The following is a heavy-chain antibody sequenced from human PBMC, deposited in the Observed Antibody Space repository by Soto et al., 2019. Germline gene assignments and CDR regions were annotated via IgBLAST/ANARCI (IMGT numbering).Heavy chain of an antibody. CDR1: VGSISSGSYF. D-gene: IGHD6-19*01. CDR2: IYYSGST. J-gene: IGHJ5*02. Sequence: PATISLTYTVSVGSISSGSYFWGWVRQPPGKGLEWIGSIYYSGSTYYNPSLKSRVTISVDTSKNQFSLKLSSVTAADTAVFYWAGHYSSGSGTWVDTWGKGSLV. V-gene: IGHV4-39*01. CDR3: AGHYSSGSGTWVDT.